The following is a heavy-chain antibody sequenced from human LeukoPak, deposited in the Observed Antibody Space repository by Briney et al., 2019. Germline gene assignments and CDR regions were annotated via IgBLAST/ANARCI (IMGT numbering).Heavy chain of an antibody. V-gene: IGHV3-23*01. Sequence: GGSLRLSCAASGFTFSSYAMSWVRQAPGKGLEWVSAISGSGGSTYYADSVKGRFTISRDNSKNTLYLQMNSLRAEDTAVYYCANDHPSSVPAAYYYYGMDVWGQGTTVTVSS. CDR2: ISGSGGST. CDR3: ANDHPSSVPAAYYYYGMDV. J-gene: IGHJ6*02. CDR1: GFTFSSYA. D-gene: IGHD2-2*01.